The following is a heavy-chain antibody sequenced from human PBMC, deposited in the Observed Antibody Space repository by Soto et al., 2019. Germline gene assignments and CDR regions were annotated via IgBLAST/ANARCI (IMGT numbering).Heavy chain of an antibody. J-gene: IGHJ4*02. D-gene: IGHD1-26*01. CDR2: ISYDGSNK. CDR1: GFTFSSYA. V-gene: IGHV3-30-3*01. CDR3: ARTPQYSGSYLQIDY. Sequence: GGSLRLSCAASGFTFSSYAMHWVRQAPGKGLEWVAVISYDGSNKYYADSVKGRFTISRDNSKNTLYLQMNSLRAEDTAVYYCARTPQYSGSYLQIDYWGQGTLVTVSS.